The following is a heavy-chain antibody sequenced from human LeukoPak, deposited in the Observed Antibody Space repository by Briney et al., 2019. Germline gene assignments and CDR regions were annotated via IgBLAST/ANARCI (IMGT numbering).Heavy chain of an antibody. V-gene: IGHV3-7*03. CDR2: IKQEGSEK. Sequence: GGSLRLSCAASGFTFSTYWMSWVRQAPGKGLEWVANIKQEGSEKYYVDSVKGRFTISRDDAKSTLYLQMSSLRAEDTAVYYCARYLRVGATDYFDYWGQGTLVTVSS. CDR3: ARYLRVGATDYFDY. J-gene: IGHJ4*02. D-gene: IGHD1-26*01. CDR1: GFTFSTYW.